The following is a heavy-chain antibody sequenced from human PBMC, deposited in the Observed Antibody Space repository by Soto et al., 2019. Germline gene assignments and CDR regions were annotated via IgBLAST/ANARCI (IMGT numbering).Heavy chain of an antibody. J-gene: IGHJ4*02. Sequence: QAQVVESGGGVVQPGRSLRLSCAASEFSFSSYGMHWVRQAPGKGLEWMAGISYDGSNKYYVDSVRGRFTISRDNSKNALYLQMNSLRAEDTAVYYCAKDTYYHDSSGYYVFDYWGQGTLVTVSS. CDR3: AKDTYYHDSSGYYVFDY. V-gene: IGHV3-30*18. D-gene: IGHD3-22*01. CDR1: EFSFSSYG. CDR2: ISYDGSNK.